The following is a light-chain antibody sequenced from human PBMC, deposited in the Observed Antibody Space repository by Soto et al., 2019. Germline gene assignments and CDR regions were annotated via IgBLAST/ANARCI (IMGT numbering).Light chain of an antibody. CDR2: GAS. CDR3: QQYGRSPLT. V-gene: IGKV3-20*01. Sequence: EIVLTQSPGTVSLSPGERATLSCRASQSVSNNYLAWYQQKPGQAPRLLIYGASSRATGIPDRFSGSGSGTDYTLTISRLEPEDFAVYYCQQYGRSPLTFGGGTKVEIK. CDR1: QSVSNNY. J-gene: IGKJ4*01.